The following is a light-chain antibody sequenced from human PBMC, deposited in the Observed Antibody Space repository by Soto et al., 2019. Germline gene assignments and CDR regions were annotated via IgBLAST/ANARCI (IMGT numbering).Light chain of an antibody. CDR3: CSLTTSHTYV. V-gene: IGLV1-47*01. CDR2: RNN. J-gene: IGLJ1*01. Sequence: QAVVTQPPSASGTPGQRVTISCSGSSSNIGSNYVYWYQQLPGTAPKLLIYRNNQRPSGVPDRFSGSKSGTSASLAISGLRSEDEADYYCCSLTTSHTYVFGSGTKLTVL. CDR1: SSNIGSNY.